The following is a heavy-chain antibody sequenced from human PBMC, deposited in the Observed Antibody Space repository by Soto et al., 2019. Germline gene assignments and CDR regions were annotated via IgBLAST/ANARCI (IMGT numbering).Heavy chain of an antibody. J-gene: IGHJ6*02. CDR2: ISSSSSYI. CDR3: ARDSSPRGLRVYYYYGMDV. Sequence: EVQLVESGGGLVKPGGSLRLSCVASGFTFSSYSMNWVRQAPGKGLEWVSSISSSSSYIYYADSVKGRFTISRDNAKNSLYLQMNSLRAEDTAVYYCARDSSPRGLRVYYYYGMDVWGQGTTVTVSS. D-gene: IGHD2-8*01. CDR1: GFTFSSYS. V-gene: IGHV3-21*01.